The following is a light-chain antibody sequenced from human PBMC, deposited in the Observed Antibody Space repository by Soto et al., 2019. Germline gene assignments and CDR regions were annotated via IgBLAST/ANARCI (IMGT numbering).Light chain of an antibody. Sequence: IQLTQSPPSLPASVGDRVTITCRASQGVSSSLAWYHQQPGKAPKLLIYAATTLQSGVPSRFSGSGSGTDFTLTINSLQPEDFATYYCQQLHSYPFTFGQGTRLEIK. J-gene: IGKJ5*01. CDR2: AAT. V-gene: IGKV1-9*01. CDR3: QQLHSYPFT. CDR1: QGVSSS.